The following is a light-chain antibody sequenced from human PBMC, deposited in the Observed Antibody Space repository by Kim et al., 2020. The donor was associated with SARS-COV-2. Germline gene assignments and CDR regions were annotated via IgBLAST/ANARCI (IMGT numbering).Light chain of an antibody. CDR1: SLRSYY. CDR3: NSRDSSGNRV. Sequence: SSELTQDPAVSVALGQTVRITCQGDSLRSYYASWYQQKPGQAPLLVIYGKNNRPSGIPDRFSGSSSGNTASLTITGAQAEDEADYYCNSRDSSGNRVFGGGTQLTVL. CDR2: GKN. J-gene: IGLJ3*02. V-gene: IGLV3-19*01.